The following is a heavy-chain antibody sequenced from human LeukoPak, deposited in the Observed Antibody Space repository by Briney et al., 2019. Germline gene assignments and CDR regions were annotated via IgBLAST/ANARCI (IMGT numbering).Heavy chain of an antibody. J-gene: IGHJ4*02. CDR2: FDPEDGET. V-gene: IGHV1-24*01. D-gene: IGHD1-26*01. Sequence: ASVKVSCKVSGYTLTELSMHWVRQAPGKGLEWMGGFDPEDGETIYAQKFQGRVTMTEDTSTDTAYMELSSLRSEDTAVYYCATSWKIVGATSGFGWGQGTLVTVSS. CDR3: ATSWKIVGATSGFG. CDR1: GYTLTELS.